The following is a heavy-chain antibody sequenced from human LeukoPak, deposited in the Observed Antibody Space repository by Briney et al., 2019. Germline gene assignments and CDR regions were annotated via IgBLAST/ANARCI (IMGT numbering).Heavy chain of an antibody. V-gene: IGHV3-30*18. CDR3: AKAQLEPMGYHGMDV. D-gene: IGHD1-1*01. Sequence: GGSLRLSCAASGFTFSSYGMHWVRQAPGKGLEWVAVISYDGSNKYYADSVKGRFTISRDNSKNTLYLQMNSLRAEDTAVYYCAKAQLEPMGYHGMDVWGQGTTVTVSS. CDR2: ISYDGSNK. CDR1: GFTFSSYG. J-gene: IGHJ6*02.